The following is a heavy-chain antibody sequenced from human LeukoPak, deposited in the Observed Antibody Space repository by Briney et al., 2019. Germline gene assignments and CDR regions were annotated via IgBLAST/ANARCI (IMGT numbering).Heavy chain of an antibody. D-gene: IGHD3-22*01. CDR3: ARRYFYDRSGFRPDNWFDP. Sequence: GEFLKISCKGSGYSFTNYKIGWVRQMPGKGLEWMGTIYPDDSTTKYSPSFEGQVTISVDKSISTAYLQWNSLKPSDTAMYYCARRYFYDRSGFRPDNWFDPWGQGTLVTVSS. V-gene: IGHV5-51*01. CDR1: GYSFTNYK. CDR2: IYPDDSTT. J-gene: IGHJ5*02.